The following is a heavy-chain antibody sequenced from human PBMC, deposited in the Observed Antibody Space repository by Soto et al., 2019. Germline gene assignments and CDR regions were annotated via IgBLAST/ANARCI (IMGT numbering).Heavy chain of an antibody. CDR3: ARHTRDDYNYGGSGIFDY. CDR1: GGSISSRTFW. Sequence: QLQLQESGPGLVKPSETLSLTCSVSGGSISSRTFWWAWIRQPPGKGLEWIGDMYYSGSSYSSPSRKSRVTLSVDTSKNQLSMKLNSVTAADTAVYYCARHTRDDYNYGGSGIFDYWGQGTLVTVSS. J-gene: IGHJ4*02. D-gene: IGHD4-4*01. CDR2: MYYSGSS. V-gene: IGHV4-39*01.